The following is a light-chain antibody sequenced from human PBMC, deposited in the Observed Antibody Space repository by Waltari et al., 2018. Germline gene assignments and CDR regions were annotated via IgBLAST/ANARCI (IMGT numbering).Light chain of an antibody. CDR3: GTWDNTLSAV. Sequence: QSVLTQPPSVSAAPGQKVTISCSGSTSNIGNNYVSWYQQFPGAAPKVLIYGNDKRTPGIPDRVSGSKSGTSATLEITGLQTGDEADYYCGTWDNTLSAVFGGGTKVTVL. CDR2: GND. J-gene: IGLJ2*01. V-gene: IGLV1-51*02. CDR1: TSNIGNNY.